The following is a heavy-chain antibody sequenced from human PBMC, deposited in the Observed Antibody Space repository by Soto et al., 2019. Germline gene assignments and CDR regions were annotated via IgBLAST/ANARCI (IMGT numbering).Heavy chain of an antibody. Sequence: GGPLRLSCAASGFTFSSYGMHWVRQAQGKGLEWVAVISYDGSNKYYADSVKGRFTISRDNSKNTLYLQMNSLRAEDTAVYYCANQELGPWGQGTLVTVSS. CDR1: GFTFSSYG. V-gene: IGHV3-30*18. CDR3: ANQELGP. D-gene: IGHD3-10*01. J-gene: IGHJ5*02. CDR2: ISYDGSNK.